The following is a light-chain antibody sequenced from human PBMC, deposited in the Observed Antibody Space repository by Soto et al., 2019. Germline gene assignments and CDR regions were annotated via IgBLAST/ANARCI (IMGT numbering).Light chain of an antibody. Sequence: QSVLTQPPSVSGAPGQRVTISCTGSSSNIGAGYDVHWYQQLPGTAPKLLIYGNSNRPSGVPERFSGSKSGTSASLAITGLQAEDEADYYCQSYDSSQDVVFGGGTKLTVL. J-gene: IGLJ2*01. V-gene: IGLV1-40*01. CDR3: QSYDSSQDVV. CDR2: GNS. CDR1: SSNIGAGYD.